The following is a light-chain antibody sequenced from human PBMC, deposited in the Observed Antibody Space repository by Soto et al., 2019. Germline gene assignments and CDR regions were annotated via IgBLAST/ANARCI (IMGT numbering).Light chain of an antibody. CDR3: QQYDTWPPYT. J-gene: IGKJ2*01. V-gene: IGKV3-15*01. CDR1: QSVSSN. CDR2: GAS. Sequence: EIEMTQSPATLSVSPGERATLSCRASQSVSSNLAWYQQKPGQAPRLLIYGASTRATGIPARFRGSGSGTEFTLTISSLQSEDFAVYYCQQYDTWPPYTFGQGTKLEIK.